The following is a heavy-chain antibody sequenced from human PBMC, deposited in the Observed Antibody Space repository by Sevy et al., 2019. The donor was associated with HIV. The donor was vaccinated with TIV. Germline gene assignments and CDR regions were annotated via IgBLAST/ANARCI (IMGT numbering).Heavy chain of an antibody. J-gene: IGHJ6*03. CDR2: ISSSSSTI. CDR1: GFTFSSYS. CDR3: ARVEGFGELYYYYYMDV. V-gene: IGHV3-48*01. D-gene: IGHD3-10*01. Sequence: GGSLRLSCAASGFTFSSYSMNWVRQAPGKGLEWVSYISSSSSTIYYADSVKGRFTISRDNAKNSLYLQMNSLRAEDTAVYYCARVEGFGELYYYYYMDVWGKGTTVTASS.